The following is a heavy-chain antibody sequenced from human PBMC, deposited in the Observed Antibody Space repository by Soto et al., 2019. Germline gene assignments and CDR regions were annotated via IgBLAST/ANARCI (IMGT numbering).Heavy chain of an antibody. CDR2: IYYSGST. D-gene: IGHD2-2*01. Sequence: SETLSLTCTVSGGSISSYYWSWIRQPPGKGLEWIGYIYYSGSTNYNPSLKSRVTISVDTSKNQFSLKLSSLRSEDTAVYYCARSLVPAAGPYNWFDPWGQGTLVTVSS. CDR1: GGSISSYY. V-gene: IGHV4-59*01. J-gene: IGHJ5*02. CDR3: ARSLVPAAGPYNWFDP.